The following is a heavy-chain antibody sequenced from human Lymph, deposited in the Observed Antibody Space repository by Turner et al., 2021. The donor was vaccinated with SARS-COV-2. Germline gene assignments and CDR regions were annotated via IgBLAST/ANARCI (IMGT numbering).Heavy chain of an antibody. CDR2: INPNSGGT. Sequence: VQLVQPGAEVKKPGASVKVSCKASGYTFTGPYMHWVRQAPGQGLEWMGWINPNSGGTNYAQKFQGRVTMTRDTSISAAYMELSRLRSDDTAVYYCARDVERYNDFWSGYSGGYGMDVWGQGTTVTVSS. CDR3: ARDVERYNDFWSGYSGGYGMDV. CDR1: GYTFTGPY. D-gene: IGHD3-3*01. J-gene: IGHJ6*02. V-gene: IGHV1-2*02.